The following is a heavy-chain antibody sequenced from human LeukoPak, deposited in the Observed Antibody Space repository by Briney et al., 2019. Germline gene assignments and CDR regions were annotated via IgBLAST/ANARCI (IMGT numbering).Heavy chain of an antibody. CDR2: ISSSSSYI. D-gene: IGHD6-6*01. J-gene: IGHJ5*02. Sequence: GSLRLSCAASGFTFSSYSMNWVRQAPGKGLEWVSSISSSSSYIYYADSVKGRFTISRDNAKNSLYLQMNSLRAEDTAVYYCARDNAIAARGWWFDPWGQGTLVAVSS. V-gene: IGHV3-21*01. CDR1: GFTFSSYS. CDR3: ARDNAIAARGWWFDP.